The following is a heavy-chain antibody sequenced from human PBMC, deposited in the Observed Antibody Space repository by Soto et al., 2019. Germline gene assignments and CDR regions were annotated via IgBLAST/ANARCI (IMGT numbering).Heavy chain of an antibody. CDR2: IDWDEYK. J-gene: IGHJ4*02. V-gene: IGHV2-5*02. Sequence: QITLKESGPTLVKPTQTLTLTCTFSGFSLSTSGVGVGWIRQPPGKALEWLALIDWDEYKGYSPSLKSRLRRCLNISRDQVDLTMSILVHIYTATYYGAHSCYRLGSGYLWSDHWGQGTLVTVSS. D-gene: IGHD2-21*01. CDR1: GFSLSTSGVG. CDR3: AHSCYRLGSGYLWSDH.